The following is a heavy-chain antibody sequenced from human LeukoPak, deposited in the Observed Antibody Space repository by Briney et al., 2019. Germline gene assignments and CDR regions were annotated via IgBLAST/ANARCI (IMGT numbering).Heavy chain of an antibody. CDR2: FYYSGST. D-gene: IGHD6-13*01. J-gene: IGHJ5*02. V-gene: IGHV4-59*08. CDR1: GGSISSYY. Sequence: SDSLSLTCTVSGGSISSYYWSWIRQPPGKGLEWIGYFYYSGSTNYNPSLKSRVTISVDTSKNQFSLKLSSVTAADTAVYYCARRVAAVAFTWTWFDPWGQGTLVTVSS. CDR3: ARRVAAVAFTWTWFDP.